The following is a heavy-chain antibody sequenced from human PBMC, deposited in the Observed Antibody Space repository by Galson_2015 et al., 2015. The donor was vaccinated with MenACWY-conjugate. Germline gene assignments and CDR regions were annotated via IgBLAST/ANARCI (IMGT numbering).Heavy chain of an antibody. Sequence: SLRLSCAAYGFTFSGYWMSWVRQAPGKGLEWVANIRNDGSEKYYVDSVKGRFTISRDNAKNSVFLQMSSMRAEDTALYYCARGVAAIHGSPSFCDPYWLDPWGQGTPVTVSS. V-gene: IGHV3-7*03. CDR2: IRNDGSEK. D-gene: IGHD3-10*01. CDR3: ARGVAAIHGSPSFCDPYWLDP. J-gene: IGHJ5*02. CDR1: GFTFSGYW.